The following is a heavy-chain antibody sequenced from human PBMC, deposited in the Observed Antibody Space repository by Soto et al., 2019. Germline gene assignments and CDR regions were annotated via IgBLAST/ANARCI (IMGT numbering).Heavy chain of an antibody. J-gene: IGHJ6*04. V-gene: IGHV4-39*01. CDR2: IYYSGST. CDR3: GRSRLTGYYMEDV. Sequence: QLQLQESGPGLVKPSETLSLTCTVSGDSISSRCYYWGWIRQPPGKGLEWIGSIYYSGSTYYSPSLKSRVTISVDTSKNQFARKLNSVTAADTAVYYCGRSRLTGYYMEDVWGEGTTVTVSS. D-gene: IGHD3-9*01. CDR1: GDSISSRCYY.